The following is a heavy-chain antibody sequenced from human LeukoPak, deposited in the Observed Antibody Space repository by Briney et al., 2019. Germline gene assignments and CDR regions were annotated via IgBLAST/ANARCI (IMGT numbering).Heavy chain of an antibody. D-gene: IGHD3-22*01. CDR3: AKGGSSGYSALDY. CDR1: GFSFSSDW. CDR2: ITTSGGGT. V-gene: IGHV3-23*01. Sequence: GGSLRLSCAASGFSFSSDWMHWVRQAPGKGLEWVSSITTSGGGTSHADSVKGRFTISRDNSENTLYLQMNSLRAEDTAVYFCAKGGSSGYSALDYWGQGTLVTVSS. J-gene: IGHJ4*02.